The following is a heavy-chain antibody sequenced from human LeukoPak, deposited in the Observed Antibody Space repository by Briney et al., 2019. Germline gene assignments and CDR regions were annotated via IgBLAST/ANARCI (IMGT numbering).Heavy chain of an antibody. CDR1: GGPLCSGSYH. J-gene: IGHJ6*03. CDR3: ARDTDLASYYYYYMDV. V-gene: IGHV4-61*02. Sequence: SQTLSLTCTGSGGPLCSGSYHWSWIRQPAGKGLEWIGRIYTSASTNDNPSLMSRVTISVVTSKNQFSLELSSVTAADTAVYYCARDTDLASYYYYYMDVWGKGTTVTVSS. CDR2: IYTSAST.